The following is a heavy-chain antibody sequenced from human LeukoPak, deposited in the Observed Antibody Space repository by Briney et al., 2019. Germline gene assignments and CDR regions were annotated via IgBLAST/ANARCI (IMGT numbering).Heavy chain of an antibody. CDR1: GLTFSDYH. Sequence: AGGSLRLSCAASGLTFSDYHMDWVRQAPGKGLEWVGRIRKKANSYSTEYAASVKGRFIISRDDSKNSLYLQMNSLKTEDTAVYYCARGGEYYYDSSGYSRYYYYYMDVWGKGTTVTISS. J-gene: IGHJ6*03. D-gene: IGHD3-22*01. CDR3: ARGGEYYYDSSGYSRYYYYYMDV. V-gene: IGHV3-72*01. CDR2: IRKKANSYST.